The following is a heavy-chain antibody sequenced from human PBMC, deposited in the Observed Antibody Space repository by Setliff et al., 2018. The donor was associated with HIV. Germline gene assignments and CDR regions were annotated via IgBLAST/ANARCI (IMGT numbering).Heavy chain of an antibody. Sequence: PSETLSLTCAVSGGSISSGGYSWSWIRQPPGKGLEWIGYIYHSGSTYYSPSLKSRVTISIDRSKNQFSLKLSSVTAADTAVYYCARSTYYYGSGKGSGWFDPWGQGTLVTVSS. J-gene: IGHJ5*02. V-gene: IGHV4-30-2*01. CDR3: ARSTYYYGSGKGSGWFDP. CDR2: IYHSGST. D-gene: IGHD3-10*01. CDR1: GGSISSGGYS.